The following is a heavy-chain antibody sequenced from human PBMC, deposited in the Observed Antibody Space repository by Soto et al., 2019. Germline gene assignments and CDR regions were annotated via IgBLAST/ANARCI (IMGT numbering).Heavy chain of an antibody. Sequence: PGGSLRLSCAASGFTFSSYSMNWVRQAPGKGLEWVSSISSSSSYIYYADSVKGRFTISRDNAKNSLYLQMNSLRAEDTAVYYCARGVPAAGTDWFDPWGQGTLVTVSS. D-gene: IGHD6-13*01. CDR3: ARGVPAAGTDWFDP. J-gene: IGHJ5*02. CDR2: ISSSSSYI. V-gene: IGHV3-21*01. CDR1: GFTFSSYS.